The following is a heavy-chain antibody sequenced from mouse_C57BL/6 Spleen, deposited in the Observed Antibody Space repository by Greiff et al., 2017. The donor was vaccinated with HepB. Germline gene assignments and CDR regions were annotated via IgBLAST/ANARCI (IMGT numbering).Heavy chain of an antibody. CDR3: ARGYGNYDGYAMDY. D-gene: IGHD2-1*01. CDR2: IWSGGST. V-gene: IGHV2-2*01. CDR1: GFSLTSYG. Sequence: VQLQQSGPGLVQPSQSLSITCTVSGFSLTSYGVHWVRQSPGKGLEWLGVIWSGGSTDYNAAFISRLSISKDNSKSQVFFKMNSLQADDTAIYYCARGYGNYDGYAMDYWGQGTSVTVSS. J-gene: IGHJ4*01.